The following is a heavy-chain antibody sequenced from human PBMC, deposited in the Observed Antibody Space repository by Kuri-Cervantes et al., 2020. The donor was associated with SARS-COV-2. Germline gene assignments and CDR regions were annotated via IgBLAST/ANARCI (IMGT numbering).Heavy chain of an antibody. CDR3: ARSPYDFWSGSWG. CDR1: GGSVSDRNSY. D-gene: IGHD3-3*01. Sequence: GSLRLSCTVSGGSVSDRNSYWTWIRQSPGKGLEWIGYIYHTGSPTYSPSLKSRVTISLGKPKNQFSLRLTSVTAADTAVYYCARSPYDFWSGSWGWGQGTLVTVSS. J-gene: IGHJ4*02. V-gene: IGHV4-61*01. CDR2: IYHTGSP.